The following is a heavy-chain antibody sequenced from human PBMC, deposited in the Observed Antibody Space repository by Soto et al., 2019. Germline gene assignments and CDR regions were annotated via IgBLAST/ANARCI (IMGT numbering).Heavy chain of an antibody. CDR3: AKDTVIDWYFDL. Sequence: EVQLLESGGGLAQPGGSLRLSCAASGFTFSGSAMSWVRQAPGKGLEWVSSISGSGSSAYYADSVKGRFTISRDNSKNILYLQVNLLGAADTAVYYCAKDTVIDWYFDLWGRGTLVAVSS. CDR1: GFTFSGSA. V-gene: IGHV3-23*01. CDR2: ISGSGSSA. J-gene: IGHJ2*01. D-gene: IGHD2-21*01.